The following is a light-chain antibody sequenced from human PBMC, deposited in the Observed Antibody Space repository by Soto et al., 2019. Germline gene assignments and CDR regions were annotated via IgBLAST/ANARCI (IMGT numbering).Light chain of an antibody. J-gene: IGKJ1*01. CDR3: QQYGGSPRT. CDR2: GAS. V-gene: IGKV3-20*01. Sequence: EIVLTQSPGTPSLSPGEGATLSCRASQSIGGNFLAWYQQRRGQAPRLLIHGASNRATGIPDRFSGSGSGTDFTLTITRLEPEDFAVYYCQQYGGSPRTFGQGTKVEVK. CDR1: QSIGGNF.